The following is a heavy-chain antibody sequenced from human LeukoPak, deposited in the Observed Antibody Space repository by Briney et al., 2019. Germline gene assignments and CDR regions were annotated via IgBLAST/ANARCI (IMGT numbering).Heavy chain of an antibody. V-gene: IGHV1-69*13. J-gene: IGHJ4*02. Sequence: GASVKVSCKASGGTFSSYATSWVRQAPGQGLEWMGGIIPIFGTAKYAQKFQGRVTITADESTSTAYMELSSLRSEDTAVYYCAKSHRKFGLTTGTHFDNWGQGTLVTVSS. CDR1: GGTFSSYA. CDR3: AKSHRKFGLTTGTHFDN. D-gene: IGHD4-11*01. CDR2: IIPIFGTA.